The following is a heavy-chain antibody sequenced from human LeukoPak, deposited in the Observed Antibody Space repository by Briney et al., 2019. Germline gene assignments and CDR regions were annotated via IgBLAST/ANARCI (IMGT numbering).Heavy chain of an antibody. CDR2: FDPEDDET. CDR3: ATERYDILTGSNYYYYGMDV. Sequence: ASVKVSCKVSGYTLTELSMHWVRQAPGKGLEWMGGFDPEDDETIYAQKFQGRVTMTEDTSTDTAYVELSSLRSEDTAVYYCATERYDILTGSNYYYYGMDVWGQGTTVTVSS. CDR1: GYTLTELS. D-gene: IGHD3-9*01. J-gene: IGHJ6*02. V-gene: IGHV1-24*01.